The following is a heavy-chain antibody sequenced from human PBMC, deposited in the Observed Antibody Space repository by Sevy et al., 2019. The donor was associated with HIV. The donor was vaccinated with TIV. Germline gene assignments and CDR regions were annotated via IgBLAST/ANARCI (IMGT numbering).Heavy chain of an antibody. V-gene: IGHV3-23*01. Sequence: GGSLRLSCAASGFTFSKYSMSWIRRTPGKGLEWVSTFSFGCGKINYADSVKGRFTISRDDSRNTLYLQMNSLRAEDTAIYYCAREGCTKPHDYWGQGTVVTVSS. J-gene: IGHJ4*02. CDR2: FSFGCGKI. D-gene: IGHD2-8*01. CDR3: AREGCTKPHDY. CDR1: GFTFSKYS.